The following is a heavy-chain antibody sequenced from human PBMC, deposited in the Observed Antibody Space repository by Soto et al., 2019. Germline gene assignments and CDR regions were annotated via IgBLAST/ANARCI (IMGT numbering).Heavy chain of an antibody. CDR3: VGGYYFGDY. V-gene: IGHV3-30*03. CDR2: ISYDGSNK. Sequence: QVQLVESGGGVVQPGRSLRLSCAASGFTCSSYGMHWVRQAPGKGLQWVAVISYDGSNKYYADSVKGRFTISRDNSKNTLYLQMNNLRAEDTAVYYCVGGYYFGDYWGQGTLVTVSS. D-gene: IGHD3-22*01. CDR1: GFTCSSYG. J-gene: IGHJ4*02.